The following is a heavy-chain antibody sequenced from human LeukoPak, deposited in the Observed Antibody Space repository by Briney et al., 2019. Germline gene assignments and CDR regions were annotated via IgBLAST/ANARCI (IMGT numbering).Heavy chain of an antibody. V-gene: IGHV3-43*02. CDR2: ISGDGGST. D-gene: IGHD2-15*01. J-gene: IGHJ5*02. Sequence: GGSLRLSCAASGFTFDDYAMHWVRQAPGKGLEWVSLISGDGGSTYYADSVKGRFTISRDNSKNSLYLQMNSLRTEDTALYYCAKARYCSGGSCARGWFDPWGQGTLVTVSS. CDR1: GFTFDDYA. CDR3: AKARYCSGGSCARGWFDP.